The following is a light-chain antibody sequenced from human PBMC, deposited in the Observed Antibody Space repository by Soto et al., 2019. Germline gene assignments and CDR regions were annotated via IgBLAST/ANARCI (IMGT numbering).Light chain of an antibody. CDR1: QSIRSW. V-gene: IGKV1-5*03. CDR2: KAS. Sequence: DIQMTQFPSTLPASVGDRVTVTCRASQSIRSWLAWYQEKPGKDNKLLIYKASLLETGVTSRFSGSGSGTEFTLTISSLQTDDFGTYYCQQYNSHPWTGGQWNEVDI. CDR3: QQYNSHPWT. J-gene: IGKJ1*01.